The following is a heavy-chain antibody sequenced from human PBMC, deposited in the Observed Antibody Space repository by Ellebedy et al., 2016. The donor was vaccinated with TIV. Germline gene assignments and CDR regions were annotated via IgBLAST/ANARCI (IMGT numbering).Heavy chain of an antibody. CDR3: ARGCSDRCYGGGYSWFDP. Sequence: MPSETLSLTCTVSGDSLSSSSYSWGWIRQPPGKGLEWIGGITYSGRTHYTPSLKSRVTLSVDTSKNQFSLQVSSVTAADTAVYYCARGCSDRCYGGGYSWFDPWGPGMVVTVSS. CDR2: ITYSGRT. CDR1: GDSLSSSSYS. J-gene: IGHJ5*02. D-gene: IGHD2-2*01. V-gene: IGHV4-39*07.